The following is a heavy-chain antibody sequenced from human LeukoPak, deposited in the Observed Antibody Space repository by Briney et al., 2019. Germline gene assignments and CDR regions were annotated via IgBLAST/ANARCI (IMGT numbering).Heavy chain of an antibody. CDR1: GFTFSGYG. D-gene: IGHD3-10*01. Sequence: GGSLRLSCAASGFTFSGYGMHWVRQAPGKGLEWVAFIRYDGSNKYYADSVKGRFTISRDNSKNTLYLQMNSLRAEDTAVYYCAKVVWFGELSLDYWGQGTLVTVSS. CDR3: AKVVWFGELSLDY. V-gene: IGHV3-30*02. J-gene: IGHJ4*02. CDR2: IRYDGSNK.